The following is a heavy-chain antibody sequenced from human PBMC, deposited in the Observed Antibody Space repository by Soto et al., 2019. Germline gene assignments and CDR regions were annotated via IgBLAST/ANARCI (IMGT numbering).Heavy chain of an antibody. Sequence: SVKVSCKASGGTFSSYAISWVRQAPGQGLEWMGGIIPIFGTANYAQKFQGRVTITADESTSTAYMELSSLRSEDTAVYYCARGFGGSSSLYFYGMDVWGQGTTVTVS. J-gene: IGHJ6*02. V-gene: IGHV1-69*13. D-gene: IGHD6-13*01. CDR1: GGTFSSYA. CDR2: IIPIFGTA. CDR3: ARGFGGSSSLYFYGMDV.